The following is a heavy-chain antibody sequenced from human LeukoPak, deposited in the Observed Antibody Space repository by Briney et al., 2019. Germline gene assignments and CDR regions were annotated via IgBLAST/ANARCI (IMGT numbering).Heavy chain of an antibody. Sequence: GASVKVSCKASGYTFTGYYMHWVRQAPGQGLEWMGWINPNSGGTNYAQKFQGRVTMTRDTSISTAYMELSSLRSEDTAVYYCASGPLLDPYYYGSGSSHYWSQGTLVTVSS. CDR1: GYTFTGYY. V-gene: IGHV1-2*02. J-gene: IGHJ4*02. D-gene: IGHD3-10*01. CDR3: ASGPLLDPYYYGSGSSHY. CDR2: INPNSGGT.